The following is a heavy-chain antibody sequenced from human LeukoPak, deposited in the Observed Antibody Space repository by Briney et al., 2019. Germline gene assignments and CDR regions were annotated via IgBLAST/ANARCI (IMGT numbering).Heavy chain of an antibody. Sequence: GESLQISCKGSGYSSTSYWIGCVRQMPGKGLEWMGIIYPGDSGTRYNPSFQGQVTISADKSISTAYLQWSSLKASDTAMYYCARPPSYGYGYYFDYWGQGTLVTVSS. J-gene: IGHJ4*02. CDR2: IYPGDSGT. CDR3: ARPPSYGYGYYFDY. V-gene: IGHV5-51*01. D-gene: IGHD5-18*01. CDR1: GYSSTSYW.